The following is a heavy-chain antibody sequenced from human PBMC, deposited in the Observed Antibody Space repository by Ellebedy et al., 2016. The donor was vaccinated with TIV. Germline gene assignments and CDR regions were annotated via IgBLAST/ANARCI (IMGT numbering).Heavy chain of an antibody. CDR1: GFIFSTYA. CDR3: VKDRSCSITSCFLAFDM. J-gene: IGHJ3*02. D-gene: IGHD2-2*01. V-gene: IGHV3-64D*06. Sequence: GGSLGLSXSASGFIFSTYAIHWVRQAPGKGLEYISTISSSGDNTYYADSVKGRFTLSRDNSKNTLYLHMSSLRPEDTAVYYCVKDRSCSITSCFLAFDMWGQGTMVTVSS. CDR2: ISSSGDNT.